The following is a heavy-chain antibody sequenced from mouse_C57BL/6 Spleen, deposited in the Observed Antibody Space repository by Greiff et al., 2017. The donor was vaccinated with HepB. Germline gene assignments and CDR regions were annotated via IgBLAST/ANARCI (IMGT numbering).Heavy chain of an antibody. V-gene: IGHV5-15*01. D-gene: IGHD4-1*01. CDR1: GFTFSDYG. CDR2: ISNLAYSI. CDR3: ARHGTSLNWYFDV. J-gene: IGHJ1*03. Sequence: EVQVVESGGGLVQPGGSLKLSCAASGFTFSDYGMAWVRQAPRKGPEWVAFISNLAYSIYYADTVTGRFTISRENAKNTLYLEMSSLRSEDTAMYYCARHGTSLNWYFDVWGTGTTVTVSS.